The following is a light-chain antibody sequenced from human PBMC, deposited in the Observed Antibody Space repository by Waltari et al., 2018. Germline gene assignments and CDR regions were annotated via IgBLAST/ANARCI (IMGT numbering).Light chain of an antibody. Sequence: QLVLTQSPSASASLGASVKLTCTLSSGHSTNIIAWLQQQPEKGPRYVMNVNSDGSHNKGVGSPDRFSGSISGAERYLTTSRLQSEDEADYYCQTGGHGTWLFGGGTRLTVL. CDR1: SGHSTNI. CDR3: QTGGHGTWL. J-gene: IGLJ2*01. CDR2: VNSDGSH. V-gene: IGLV4-69*01.